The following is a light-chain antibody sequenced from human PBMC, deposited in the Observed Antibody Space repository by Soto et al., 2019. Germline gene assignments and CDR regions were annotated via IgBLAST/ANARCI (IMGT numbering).Light chain of an antibody. V-gene: IGLV2-14*01. CDR3: ISYTGSSTSDV. Sequence: QSALTQPASVSGSPGQSITISCTGTSSDVADYNFVSWYQQHPGKAPKLMIYEVSNRPSGVSNRFSGSKSGNTASLTISGLQAEDEADYYCISYTGSSTSDVFGTGTKLTVL. J-gene: IGLJ1*01. CDR2: EVS. CDR1: SSDVADYNF.